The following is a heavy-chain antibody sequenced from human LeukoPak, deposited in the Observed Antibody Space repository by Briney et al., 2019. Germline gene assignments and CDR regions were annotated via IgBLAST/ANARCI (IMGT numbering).Heavy chain of an antibody. J-gene: IGHJ4*02. CDR3: ARGPWSDTAVVLGSDY. CDR1: GGSISSSSYY. Sequence: SETLSLTCTVSGGSISSSSYYWGWIGQPPGKGLEWIGEINHSGSTNYNPSLKSRVTISVDTSKNQFSLKLSSVTAADTAVYYCARGPWSDTAVVLGSDYWGQGTLVTVSS. CDR2: INHSGST. V-gene: IGHV4-39*07. D-gene: IGHD5-18*01.